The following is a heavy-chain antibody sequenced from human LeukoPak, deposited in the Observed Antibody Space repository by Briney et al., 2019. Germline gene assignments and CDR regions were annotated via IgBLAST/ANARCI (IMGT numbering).Heavy chain of an antibody. CDR1: GGTSNIFA. CDR2: IIPNFGTA. Sequence: SGRVSCNASGGTSNIFAISWVRQAPGQGLEWMGRIIPNFGTAKYEQRFQGRLTFSTGASPSSVYMELSSLTSEDTAVYYCARGSAFDIWGQGTMVTVSS. V-gene: IGHV1-69*05. CDR3: ARGSAFDI. J-gene: IGHJ3*02.